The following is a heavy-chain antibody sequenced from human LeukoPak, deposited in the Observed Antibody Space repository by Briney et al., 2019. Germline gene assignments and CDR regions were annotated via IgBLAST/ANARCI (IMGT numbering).Heavy chain of an antibody. V-gene: IGHV1-8*03. J-gene: IGHJ5*02. CDR3: ARDWGSSSTWMAEGNWFDP. Sequence: ASVKVSCKASGYTFTSYDINWVRQATGQGLEWMGWMNPNSGNTGYAQKFQGRVTITRNTSISTAYMELSSLRSDDTAVYYCARDWGSSSTWMAEGNWFDPWGQGTLVTVSS. CDR1: GYTFTSYD. CDR2: MNPNSGNT. D-gene: IGHD6-13*01.